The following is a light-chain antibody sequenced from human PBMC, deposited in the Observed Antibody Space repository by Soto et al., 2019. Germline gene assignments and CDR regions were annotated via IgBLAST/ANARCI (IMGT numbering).Light chain of an antibody. CDR1: RSNIGSNT. CDR3: ATWDDNLDGYV. V-gene: IGLV1-44*01. J-gene: IGLJ1*01. CDR2: SHN. Sequence: QSVPTQPPSASGAPGQRVTISCSGSRSNIGSNTVNWYQQLPGTAPKLLIYSHNQRPSGVPDRFSVSKSGTSASLAISGLQSEDEADYYCATWDDNLDGYVFGTGTKVTVL.